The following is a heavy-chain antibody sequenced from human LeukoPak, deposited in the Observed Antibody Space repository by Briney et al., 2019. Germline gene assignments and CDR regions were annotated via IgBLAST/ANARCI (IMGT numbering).Heavy chain of an antibody. CDR2: INSDGSST. Sequence: PGGSLRLSCAASGFTVSSNYMSWVRQAPGKGLVWVSGINSDGSSTLYADSVKGRFTISRDNAKNTLYLQMNSLRAEDTAVYYCARKMSGGPYFDSWGQGTLVTVSS. D-gene: IGHD1-14*01. J-gene: IGHJ4*02. CDR3: ARKMSGGPYFDS. V-gene: IGHV3-74*01. CDR1: GFTVSSNY.